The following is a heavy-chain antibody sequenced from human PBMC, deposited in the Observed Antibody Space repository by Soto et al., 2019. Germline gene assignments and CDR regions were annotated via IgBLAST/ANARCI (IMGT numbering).Heavy chain of an antibody. V-gene: IGHV4-39*01. CDR3: ARLRPGYDFWSGYLGWFDP. CDR2: IYYSGGT. J-gene: IGHJ5*02. CDR1: GGSISSSSYY. Sequence: ASETLSLTCTVSGGSISSSSYYWGWIRQPPGKGLEWIGSIYYSGGTYYNPSLKSRVTISVDTSKNQFSLKLSSVTAADTAVYYCARLRPGYDFWSGYLGWFDPWGQGTLVTVSS. D-gene: IGHD3-3*01.